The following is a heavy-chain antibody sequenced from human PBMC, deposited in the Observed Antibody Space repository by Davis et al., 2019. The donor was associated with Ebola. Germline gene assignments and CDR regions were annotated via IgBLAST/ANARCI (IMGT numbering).Heavy chain of an antibody. CDR2: ISGSGGST. V-gene: IGHV3-23*01. D-gene: IGHD3-3*01. CDR3: AKSGLSFGVVKYHYGMDV. CDR1: GFTVSSNY. Sequence: GESLKISCAASGFTVSSNYMTWVRQAPGKGLEWVSAISGSGGSTYYADSVKGRFTISRDNSKKTLYLQMNSLRAEDTAVYYCAKSGLSFGVVKYHYGMDVWGKGTTVTVSS. J-gene: IGHJ6*04.